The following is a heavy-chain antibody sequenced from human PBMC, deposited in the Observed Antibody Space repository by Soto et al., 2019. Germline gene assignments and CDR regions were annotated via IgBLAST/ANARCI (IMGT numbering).Heavy chain of an antibody. D-gene: IGHD6-19*01. Sequence: EVQLLESGGGLVQPGGSLRLSCAASGFSFNNYAMSWVRQAPGTGLEWVSAISGSGDRTYYADSVKGRFTISRDNSNNTLYLQMNSLRAEDTAIYYCAKDLRTGWFGIFDYWGQGTLVTVSS. CDR1: GFSFNNYA. V-gene: IGHV3-23*01. J-gene: IGHJ4*02. CDR3: AKDLRTGWFGIFDY. CDR2: ISGSGDRT.